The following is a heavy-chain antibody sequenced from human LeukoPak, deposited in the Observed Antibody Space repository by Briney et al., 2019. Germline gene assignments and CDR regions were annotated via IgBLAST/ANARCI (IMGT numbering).Heavy chain of an antibody. CDR3: ARHLSSSAPGPVGY. CDR2: IYPGGSDT. V-gene: IGHV5-51*01. CDR1: GYSFTNYW. Sequence: GESLKISCKGSGYSFTNYWIGWVRQMPGKGLEWMGIIYPGGSDTRYSPSFQGQVTMSADKSISTAYLQWSSLKASDTAMYYCARHLSSSAPGPVGYWGQGTLVTVSS. J-gene: IGHJ4*02. D-gene: IGHD6-6*01.